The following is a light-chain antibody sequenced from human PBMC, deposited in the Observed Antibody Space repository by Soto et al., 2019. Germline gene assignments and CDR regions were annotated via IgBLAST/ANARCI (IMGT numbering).Light chain of an antibody. V-gene: IGKV3D-15*01. CDR3: QQYNNWPPGT. CDR2: GAS. Sequence: TQSPRKSALSGEGGDTVSCRAIQSVSSSYLAWYQQKPGQAPRLLIYGASNRATGIPARFSGSGSGKELTLIISSLQYEDFAVYYCQQYNNWPPGTFGQGTRLEIK. J-gene: IGKJ5*01. CDR1: QSVSSSY.